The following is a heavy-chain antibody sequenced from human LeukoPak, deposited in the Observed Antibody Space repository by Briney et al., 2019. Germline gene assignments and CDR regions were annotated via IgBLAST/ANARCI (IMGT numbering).Heavy chain of an antibody. V-gene: IGHV3-33*06. CDR1: GITFSSYG. CDR2: IWYDGSNK. J-gene: IGHJ4*02. CDR3: AKGAALLDY. D-gene: IGHD2-15*01. Sequence: PGGSLRLSCAASGITFSSYGMHWVRQAPGKGLEWVAVIWYDGSNKYYADSVKGRFTISRDNSKNTLYLQMNSLRAEDTAVYYCAKGAALLDYWGQGTLVTVSS.